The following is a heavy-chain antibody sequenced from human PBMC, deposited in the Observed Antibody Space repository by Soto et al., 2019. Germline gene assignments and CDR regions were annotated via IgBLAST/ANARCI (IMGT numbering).Heavy chain of an antibody. CDR3: ARDDCSGGSCFLDY. Sequence: LSLTCTVSGGSISSAGYYWTWIRQHPGKGLEWIGYIYYSGTTYYNPSLKSRVAISLDTSKNQFSLKLTSVTAADTAVYYCARDDCSGGSCFLDYWGQGTLVTAPQ. CDR1: GGSISSAGYY. J-gene: IGHJ4*02. CDR2: IYYSGTT. D-gene: IGHD2-15*01. V-gene: IGHV4-31*03.